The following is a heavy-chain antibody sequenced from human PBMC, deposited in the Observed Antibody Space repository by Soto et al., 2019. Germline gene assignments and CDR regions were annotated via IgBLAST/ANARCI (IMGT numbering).Heavy chain of an antibody. CDR3: ARGKSGYSYGSLPGDYHYNLDV. Sequence: ASVKVSFKASGYTFTSYDINWVRQATGQGLEWMGWMNPNSGNTGYAQKFQGRVTMTRNTSISTAYMELSSLRSEDTAVYYCARGKSGYSYGSLPGDYHYNLDVWGKGTTVTVSS. J-gene: IGHJ6*03. CDR2: MNPNSGNT. CDR1: GYTFTSYD. V-gene: IGHV1-8*01. D-gene: IGHD5-18*01.